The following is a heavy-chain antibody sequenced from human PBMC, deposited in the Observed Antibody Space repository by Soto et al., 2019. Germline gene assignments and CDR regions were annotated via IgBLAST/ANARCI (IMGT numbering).Heavy chain of an antibody. Sequence: EVQLLESGGDLVLPGGSLRLSCAASGFTFTSYAMSWIGQAPGKGLEWVSAITGGGDNTYYADSVKGRFTISRDNSKNTLYLQMNSLRAEDTAFYYCTQDGGSRDWLTVNWGQGTLVTVSS. CDR1: GFTFTSYA. D-gene: IGHD3-9*01. V-gene: IGHV3-23*01. J-gene: IGHJ4*02. CDR2: ITGGGDNT. CDR3: TQDGGSRDWLTVN.